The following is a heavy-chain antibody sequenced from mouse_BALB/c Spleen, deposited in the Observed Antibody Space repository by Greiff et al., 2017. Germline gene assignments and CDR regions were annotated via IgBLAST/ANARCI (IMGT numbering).Heavy chain of an antibody. D-gene: IGHD2-4*01. V-gene: IGHV3-2*02. CDR1: GYSITSDYA. J-gene: IGHJ3*01. CDR2: ISYSGST. Sequence: DVQLQESGPGLVKPSQSLSLTCTVTGYSITSDYAWNWIRQFPGNKLEWMGYISYSGSTSYNPSLKSRISITRDTSKNQFFLQLNSVTTEDTATYYCASYDYSGGFAYWGQGTLVTVSA. CDR3: ASYDYSGGFAY.